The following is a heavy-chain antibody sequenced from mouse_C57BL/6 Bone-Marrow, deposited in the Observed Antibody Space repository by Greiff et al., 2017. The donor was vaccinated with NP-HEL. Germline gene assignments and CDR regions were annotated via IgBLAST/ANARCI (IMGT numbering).Heavy chain of an antibody. CDR2: IDPSDSYT. CDR1: GYTFTSYW. J-gene: IGHJ4*01. V-gene: IGHV1-69*01. D-gene: IGHD2-2*01. CDR3: AGFCDVYDAVGCYAVGF. Sequence: QVQLQQSGAELVMPGASVKLSCKASGYTFTSYWMHWVKQRPGQGLEWIGEIDPSDSYTNYNQKFKGKSTLTVDKSSSTAYMQLSSLTSEDSAVSYCAGFCDVYDAVGCYAVGFWGRGNAVTVSA.